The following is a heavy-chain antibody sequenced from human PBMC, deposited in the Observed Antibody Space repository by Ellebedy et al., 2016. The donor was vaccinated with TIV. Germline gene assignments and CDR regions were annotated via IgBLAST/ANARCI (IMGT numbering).Heavy chain of an antibody. V-gene: IGHV4-39*01. CDR1: GGSISTTGYY. Sequence: MPSETLSLTCTVSGGSISTTGYYWGWIRQSPGKGLEWIGSVAYSGTTYYNPSLKSRVTISIDTSRMQFSLKLSSVTAADTAVYYCATARRDGYTYYCYGLDVWGQGTTVTVSS. D-gene: IGHD5-24*01. CDR3: ATARRDGYTYYCYGLDV. J-gene: IGHJ6*02. CDR2: VAYSGTT.